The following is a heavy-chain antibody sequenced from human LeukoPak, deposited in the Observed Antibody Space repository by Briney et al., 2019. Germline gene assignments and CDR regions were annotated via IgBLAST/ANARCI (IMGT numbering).Heavy chain of an antibody. CDR2: ISYDGSNK. CDR1: GFTFSSYG. V-gene: IGHV3-30*03. Sequence: PGGSLRLSCAASGFTFSSYGMHWVCQAPGKGLEWVAVISYDGSNKYYADSVKGRFTISRDNSKNTLYLQMNSLRAEDTAVYYCWGSSGWFDYWGQGTLVTVSS. CDR3: WGSSGWFDY. J-gene: IGHJ4*02. D-gene: IGHD6-19*01.